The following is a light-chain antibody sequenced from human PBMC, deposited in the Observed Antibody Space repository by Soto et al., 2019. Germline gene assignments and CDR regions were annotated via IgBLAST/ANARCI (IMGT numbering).Light chain of an antibody. J-gene: IGLJ2*01. CDR1: SSDVGSYPY. CDR3: SSYTSSSIL. Sequence: QSALTQPASVSGSPGQSITISCTGTSSDVGSYPYVSWYQQHPGKAPKLMIYDVSNRPSGISNRFSGSKSDNTASLTISGLQAEDEADYYCSSYTSSSILFGGGTQLTVL. CDR2: DVS. V-gene: IGLV2-14*03.